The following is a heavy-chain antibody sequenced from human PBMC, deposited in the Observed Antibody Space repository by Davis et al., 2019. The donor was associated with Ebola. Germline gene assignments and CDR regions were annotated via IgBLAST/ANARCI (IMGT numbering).Heavy chain of an antibody. CDR3: APSGRGDSAYYYYGMDV. CDR1: GFTFSSYA. D-gene: IGHD4-17*01. CDR2: ISGSGGST. J-gene: IGHJ6*02. Sequence: GGSLRLSCAASGFTFSSYAMSWVRQAPGKGLEWVSAISGSGGSTYYADSVKGRFTISRDNSKNTLYLQMNSLRAEDTAVYYCAPSGRGDSAYYYYGMDVWGQGTTVTVSS. V-gene: IGHV3-23*01.